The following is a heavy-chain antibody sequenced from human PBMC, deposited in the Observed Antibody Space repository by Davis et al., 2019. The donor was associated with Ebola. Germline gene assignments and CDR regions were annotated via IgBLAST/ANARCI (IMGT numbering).Heavy chain of an antibody. CDR2: ISSSSSYI. D-gene: IGHD3-3*02. CDR1: GFTFSSYS. CDR3: AKDVAIFGVDIRGMENCYMDV. V-gene: IGHV3-21*04. Sequence: PGGSLRLFCAASGFTFSSYSMNWVRQAPGKGLEWVSSISSSSSYIYYADSVKGRFTISRDNAKNSLYLQMNSLRAEDTAVYYCAKDVAIFGVDIRGMENCYMDVWGKGTTVTVSS. J-gene: IGHJ6*03.